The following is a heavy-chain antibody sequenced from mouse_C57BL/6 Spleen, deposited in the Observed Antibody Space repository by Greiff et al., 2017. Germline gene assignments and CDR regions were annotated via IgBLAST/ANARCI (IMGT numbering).Heavy chain of an antibody. J-gene: IGHJ4*01. V-gene: IGHV1-5*01. Sequence: EVQLQESGTVLARPGASVKMSCKTSGYTFTSYWMHWVKQRPGQGLEWIGAFYPGNSDTRYNQKFKGKAKLTAVTSASTAYMELSSLTNEYSSVYYCTRGGKNYYGNSMDYWGQGTSVTVSS. CDR1: GYTFTSYW. D-gene: IGHD2-1*01. CDR2: FYPGNSDT. CDR3: TRGGKNYYGNSMDY.